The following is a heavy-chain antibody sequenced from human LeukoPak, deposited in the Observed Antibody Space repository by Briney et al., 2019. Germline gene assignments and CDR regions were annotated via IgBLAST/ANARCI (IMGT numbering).Heavy chain of an antibody. D-gene: IGHD6-19*01. Sequence: PGGSLRLSCAASGFTFSSYWMSWVRQAPGKGREWVANIKQDGSEKYYVDSVKGRFTISRDNAKNSLYLQMNGLRAEDTAVYYCARDPGYSSGWYDIDYWGQGTLVTVSS. CDR2: IKQDGSEK. V-gene: IGHV3-7*01. CDR1: GFTFSSYW. J-gene: IGHJ4*02. CDR3: ARDPGYSSGWYDIDY.